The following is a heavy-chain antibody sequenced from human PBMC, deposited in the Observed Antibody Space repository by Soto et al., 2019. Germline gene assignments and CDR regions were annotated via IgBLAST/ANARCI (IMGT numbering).Heavy chain of an antibody. CDR1: GASINSGGYF. V-gene: IGHV4-31*03. J-gene: IGHJ4*02. Sequence: QVQLQESGAGLVKPSQTLSLACSVSGASINSGGYFWSWIRQLPGKGLEWIGYIHYSGSTYYNPSLKSRVVMSMDTSKNDFSLKLSSVTAADTAVFYCARGFVETAMAFDYWGQGALVTVSS. CDR3: ARGFVETAMAFDY. D-gene: IGHD5-18*01. CDR2: IHYSGST.